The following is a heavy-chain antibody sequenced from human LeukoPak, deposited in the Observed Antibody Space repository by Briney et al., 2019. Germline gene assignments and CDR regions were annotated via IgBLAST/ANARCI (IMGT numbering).Heavy chain of an antibody. CDR1: GGSISSGGYY. V-gene: IGHV4-30-2*01. J-gene: IGHJ1*01. D-gene: IGHD2-2*01. CDR2: IYHSGST. Sequence: SQTLSLTCTVSGGSISSGGYYWSWIRQPPGKGLEWIGYIYHSGSTYYNPSLKSRVTISVDRSKNQFSLKLSSVTAADTAVYYCARGAGYCSSTSCRGYFQHWGQGTLVTVSS. CDR3: ARGAGYCSSTSCRGYFQH.